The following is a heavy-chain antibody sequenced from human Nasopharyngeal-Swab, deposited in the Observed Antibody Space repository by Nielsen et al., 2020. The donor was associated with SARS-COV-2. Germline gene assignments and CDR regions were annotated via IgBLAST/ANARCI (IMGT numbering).Heavy chain of an antibody. CDR3: ARGEWRWRY. J-gene: IGHJ4*02. D-gene: IGHD3-3*01. Sequence: GESLKISWAASGFTFSNYWMTWVRQAPGKGLEWVANIKEDGSEKSYVDSVKGRFTISRDNAKSSLSLQINSLRGEDTAVHYCARGEWRWRYWGRGTLVTVSS. CDR2: IKEDGSEK. V-gene: IGHV3-7*03. CDR1: GFTFSNYW.